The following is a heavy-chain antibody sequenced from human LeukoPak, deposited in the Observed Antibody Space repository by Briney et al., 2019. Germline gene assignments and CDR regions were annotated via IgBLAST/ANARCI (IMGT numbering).Heavy chain of an antibody. D-gene: IGHD3/OR15-3a*01. Sequence: GGSLRLSCVASGFTFSDNYMSWVRQAPGKGLEWISYISVSGSSTNYADSVKGRFTISRDNAKNSLYLQMISLRAEDTAVYYCARCRTQNNYYGYGVDGWGQGTTGIVSS. V-gene: IGHV3-11*03. CDR2: ISVSGSST. CDR3: ARCRTQNNYYGYGVDG. J-gene: IGHJ6*02. CDR1: GFTFSDNY.